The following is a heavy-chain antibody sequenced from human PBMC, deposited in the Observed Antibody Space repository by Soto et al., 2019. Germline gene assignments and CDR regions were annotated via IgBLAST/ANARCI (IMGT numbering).Heavy chain of an antibody. D-gene: IGHD6-13*01. CDR3: ARVAAAGNYYYYMDV. V-gene: IGHV1-46*03. J-gene: IGHJ6*03. CDR2: INPSGGST. CDR1: GYTFTSYY. Sequence: QVQLVQSGAEVKKPGASVKVSCKASGYTFTSYYMHWVRQAPGQGLEWMGIINPSGGSTSYAQKFQGRVTMTRDMSTSTVYMELSSLRSEDTAVYYCARVAAAGNYYYYMDVWGKGTTVTVSS.